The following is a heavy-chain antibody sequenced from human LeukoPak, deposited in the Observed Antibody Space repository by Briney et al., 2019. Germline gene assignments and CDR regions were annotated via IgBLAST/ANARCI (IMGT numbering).Heavy chain of an antibody. CDR3: ARVWAFGDYFDY. Sequence: SVKVSCKASGGTFSSYAISWVRQAPGQGLEWMGGIIPIFGTANYAQKFQGGVTITADESTSTAYMELSSLRSEDTAVYYCARVWAFGDYFDYWGQGTLVTVSS. V-gene: IGHV1-69*13. D-gene: IGHD3-10*01. J-gene: IGHJ4*02. CDR2: IIPIFGTA. CDR1: GGTFSSYA.